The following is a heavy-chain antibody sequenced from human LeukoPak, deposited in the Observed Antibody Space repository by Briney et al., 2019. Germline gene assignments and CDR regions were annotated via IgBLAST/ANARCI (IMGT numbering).Heavy chain of an antibody. V-gene: IGHV4-34*01. D-gene: IGHD6-19*01. CDR3: ARSIAVAHEAFDI. CDR1: GGSFSGYY. CDR2: INHSGST. J-gene: IGHJ3*02. Sequence: PSETLSLTCAVYGGSFSGYYWSWIRQPPGKGLEWIGEINHSGSTNYNPSLRSRVTISVDTSKNQFSLKLSSVTAADTAVYYCARSIAVAHEAFDIWGQGTMVTVSS.